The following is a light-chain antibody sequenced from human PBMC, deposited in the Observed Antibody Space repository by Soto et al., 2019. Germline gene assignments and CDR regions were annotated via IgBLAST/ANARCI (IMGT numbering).Light chain of an antibody. CDR3: QQDNSYAYI. J-gene: IGKJ2*01. V-gene: IGKV1-5*03. CDR2: KAC. CDR1: QSISSW. Sequence: DIQMTQSPSTLSASVGDRVTITCRASQSISSWLAWYQQKPGKAPKLLIYKACSLESGVPSRFSGSGSGTEFTLTISSLQPDDFATYYCQQDNSYAYIFGQGTKLEIK.